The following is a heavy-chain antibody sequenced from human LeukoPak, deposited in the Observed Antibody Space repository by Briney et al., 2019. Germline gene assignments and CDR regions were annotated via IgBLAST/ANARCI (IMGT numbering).Heavy chain of an antibody. CDR3: AISTRYCSGGSCYSGGLDY. CDR2: IYPGDSDT. V-gene: IGHV5-51*01. CDR1: GYSFTNYW. D-gene: IGHD2-15*01. J-gene: IGHJ4*02. Sequence: GESLKISCKGSGYSFTNYWIGWVRQMPGKGLEWMGIIYPGDSDTRYSPSFQGQVTISADKSISTAYLQWSSLKASDTAMYYCAISTRYCSGGSCYSGGLDYWGQGTLVTVSS.